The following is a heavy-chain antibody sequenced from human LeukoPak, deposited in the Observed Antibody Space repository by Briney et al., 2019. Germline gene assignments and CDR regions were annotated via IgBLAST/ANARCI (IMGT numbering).Heavy chain of an antibody. Sequence: GASVKVSCKASGGTFSSYAISWVRQAPGQGLEWMGRIIPILGIANYAQKFQGRVTITADKSTSTAYMELSSLRSEDTAVYYCARARPYYYDSSGFNQHWGQGTLVTVSS. CDR3: ARARPYYYDSSGFNQH. CDR2: IIPILGIA. CDR1: GGTFSSYA. J-gene: IGHJ1*01. V-gene: IGHV1-69*04. D-gene: IGHD3-22*01.